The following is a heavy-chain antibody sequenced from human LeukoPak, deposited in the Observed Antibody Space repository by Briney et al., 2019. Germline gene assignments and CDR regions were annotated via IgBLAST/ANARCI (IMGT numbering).Heavy chain of an antibody. Sequence: SQTLSLTCTVSGGSISSGSYYWSWIRQPAGKGLEWIGRIYTSGSTNYNPSLKSRLTMSVDTSKNQFSLKLSSVTAADTAVYYCAKDGGNFWLDSWGQGTLVTVSS. J-gene: IGHJ5*01. V-gene: IGHV4-61*02. CDR2: IYTSGST. CDR3: AKDGGNFWLDS. D-gene: IGHD2-15*01. CDR1: GGSISSGSYY.